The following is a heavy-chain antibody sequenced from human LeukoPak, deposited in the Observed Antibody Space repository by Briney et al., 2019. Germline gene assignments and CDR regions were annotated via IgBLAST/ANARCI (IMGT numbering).Heavy chain of an antibody. Sequence: GGSLRLSCAASGFTFSNAWMSWVRQAPGKGPEWVGRIKSKTDGGTTDYAAPVKGRFTISRDDSKNTLYLQMNSLKTEDTAVYYCTSHPLWELYSLDYWGQGTLVTVSS. D-gene: IGHD1-26*01. V-gene: IGHV3-15*01. CDR2: IKSKTDGGTT. CDR3: TSHPLWELYSLDY. J-gene: IGHJ4*02. CDR1: GFTFSNAW.